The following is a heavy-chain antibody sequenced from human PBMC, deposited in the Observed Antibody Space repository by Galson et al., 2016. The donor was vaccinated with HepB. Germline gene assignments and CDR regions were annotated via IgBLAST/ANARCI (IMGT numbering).Heavy chain of an antibody. Sequence: SLRLSCAASGFSVSTNYMNWVRQAPGKGLEWVSVIYSAGSTYYADSVKGRFTISRDNSKNMLFLQMNSLRAEDTAVYYCARDGARWLQGSYYYAVDVWDQGTTVIVSS. D-gene: IGHD5-24*01. V-gene: IGHV3-66*01. CDR1: GFSVSTNY. CDR3: ARDGARWLQGSYYYAVDV. J-gene: IGHJ6*02. CDR2: IYSAGST.